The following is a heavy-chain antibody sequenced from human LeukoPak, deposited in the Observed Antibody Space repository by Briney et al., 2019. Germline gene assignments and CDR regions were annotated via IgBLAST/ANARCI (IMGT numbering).Heavy chain of an antibody. CDR3: AKSTDQYYYDSSGSQDY. D-gene: IGHD3-22*01. V-gene: IGHV3-23*01. Sequence: GGSLRLSCAASGFTFSSYAMSWVRQAPGKGLAWVSAISGSGGSTYYADSVKGRFTISRDNSKNTLYLQMNSLRAEDTAVYYCAKSTDQYYYDSSGSQDYWGQGTLVTVSS. CDR1: GFTFSSYA. CDR2: ISGSGGST. J-gene: IGHJ4*02.